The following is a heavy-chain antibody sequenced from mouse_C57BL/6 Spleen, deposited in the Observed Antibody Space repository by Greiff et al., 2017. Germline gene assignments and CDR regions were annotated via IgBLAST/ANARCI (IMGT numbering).Heavy chain of an antibody. D-gene: IGHD6-5*01. CDR3: ARYPIAYAMYY. J-gene: IGHJ4*01. CDR2: IDPSDSYT. Sequence: QVQLQQPGAELVMPGASVKLSCKASGYTFTSYWMHWVKQRPGQGLEWIGEIDPSDSYTNYNQKFKGKSPLTVDKSSSTAYMQLSSLTSEDSAVYYCARYPIAYAMYYWGQGTSVTVSS. V-gene: IGHV1-69*01. CDR1: GYTFTSYW.